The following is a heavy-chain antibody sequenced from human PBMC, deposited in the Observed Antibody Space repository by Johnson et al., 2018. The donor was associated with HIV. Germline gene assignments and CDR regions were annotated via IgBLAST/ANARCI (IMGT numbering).Heavy chain of an antibody. V-gene: IGHV3-30*02. CDR1: GFTFANYG. Sequence: QVQLVESGGGVVQPGESLRLSCAASGFTFANYGMHWVRQAPGKGLEWVAFTAHDESITHYADSVKGRFTMSRDNSKSTLNLQMNSLRAEDTAVYYCARLRWGSGDPLHDAFDVWGQGTMVTVSS. D-gene: IGHD2-21*01. J-gene: IGHJ3*01. CDR2: TAHDESIT. CDR3: ARLRWGSGDPLHDAFDV.